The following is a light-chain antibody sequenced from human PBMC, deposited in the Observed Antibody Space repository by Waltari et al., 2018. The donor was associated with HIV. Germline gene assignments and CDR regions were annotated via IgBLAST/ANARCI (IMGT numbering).Light chain of an antibody. V-gene: IGLV2-11*01. CDR2: DVN. Sequence: QSALTQPASVAGSPGQSLTISCTGTSSDIGGYDYVSWYQQHPGKAPKLMIFDVNKRPSGVPARFSGSKSGHTASLTISGLQADDEADYYCCSYAGSYTEIFGGGTKLTVL. CDR3: CSYAGSYTEI. CDR1: SSDIGGYDY. J-gene: IGLJ2*01.